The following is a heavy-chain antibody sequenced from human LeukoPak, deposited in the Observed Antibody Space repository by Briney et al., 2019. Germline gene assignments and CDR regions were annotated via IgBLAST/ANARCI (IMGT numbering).Heavy chain of an antibody. CDR3: ARATTYYYDSSGYYISYCFDP. Sequence: ASVTVSCKATGYTFIYYYMHWVRQAPGQGLEWMGWINPNSGGKKYAKKFQGRVIMTRDTSISTAYMELSRLRSDDTAVYYCARATTYYYDSSGYYISYCFDPWGQGTLVTVSS. D-gene: IGHD3-22*01. J-gene: IGHJ5*02. CDR2: INPNSGGK. V-gene: IGHV1-2*02. CDR1: GYTFIYYY.